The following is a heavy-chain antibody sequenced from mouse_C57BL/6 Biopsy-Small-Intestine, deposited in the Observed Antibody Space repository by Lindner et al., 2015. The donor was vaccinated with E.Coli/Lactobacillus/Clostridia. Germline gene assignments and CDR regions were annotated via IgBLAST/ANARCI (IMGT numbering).Heavy chain of an antibody. CDR3: ARGDSLVTAILKS. Sequence: SVKVSCKAVGFTFTDYYFHWVRQAPGQGLEWMGLINPNGGAATYAQKFQDRLTVTRDTSTSTVHMELSSLKSEDTAVYYCARGDSLVTAILKSWGQGSLVTVSS. CDR1: GFTFTDYY. CDR2: INPNGGAA. V-gene: IGHV1-19*01. J-gene: IGHJ4*01. D-gene: IGHD2-13*01.